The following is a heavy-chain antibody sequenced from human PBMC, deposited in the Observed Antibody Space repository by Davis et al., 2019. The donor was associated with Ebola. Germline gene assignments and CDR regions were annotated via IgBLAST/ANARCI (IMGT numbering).Heavy chain of an antibody. D-gene: IGHD3-22*01. V-gene: IGHV6-1*01. CDR2: TYYRSKWFV. J-gene: IGHJ4*02. CDR1: GDSVSSNTAA. CDR3: ARDPPYDQGYDY. Sequence: MPSETLSLTCAISGDSVSSNTAAWNWIRQSPSGGLEWLGRTYYRSKWFVDYAVSVKSRMTINSDTSKNQFSLQLSSVTPEDTAVYYCARDPPYDQGYDYWGQGILVTVSS.